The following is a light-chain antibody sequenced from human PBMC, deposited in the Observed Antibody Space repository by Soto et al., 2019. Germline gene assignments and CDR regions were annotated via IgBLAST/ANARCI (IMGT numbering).Light chain of an antibody. V-gene: IGKV3-15*01. CDR1: QSVRSH. CDR2: GES. CDR3: EQYDSRSPWT. Sequence: EIVMTQSPATLSLSPGDRATLSCRASQSVRSHLAWFQQKPGQPPRLLIFGESTRATGVPARFSGSGSGTEFTLIISSLQPDDFATYYCEQYDSRSPWTFGQGTKIEIK. J-gene: IGKJ1*01.